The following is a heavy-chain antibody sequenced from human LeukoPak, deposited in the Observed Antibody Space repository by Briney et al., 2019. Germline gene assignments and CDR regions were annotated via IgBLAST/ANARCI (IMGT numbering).Heavy chain of an antibody. CDR2: IYHSGST. CDR1: GYSISSGYY. V-gene: IGHV4-38-2*02. Sequence: SETLSLTCTVSGYSISSGYYWGWIRQPPGKGLEWIGSIYHSGSTSYNPSLKSRVTISVDTSKNQFSLKLSSVTAADTAVYYCARGGVSTFDYWGQGTLVTVSS. J-gene: IGHJ4*02. D-gene: IGHD3-3*01. CDR3: ARGGVSTFDY.